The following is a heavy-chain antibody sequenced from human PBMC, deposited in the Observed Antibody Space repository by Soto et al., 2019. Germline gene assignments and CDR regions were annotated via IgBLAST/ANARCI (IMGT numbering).Heavy chain of an antibody. V-gene: IGHV1-69*12. CDR3: TTGAHGGNFES. CDR2: IIAIFDKA. Sequence: QVQLVQSGAEVKKPGSSVKVSCKVSGGRFNTNAISWLRQAPGQGLEWMGGIIAIFDKANYGQRYQDRVTMTAVDSTSTAYMALSSLRCDDTAVYCCTTGAHGGNFESWGQGSLVTVSA. D-gene: IGHD2-15*01. J-gene: IGHJ4*02. CDR1: GGRFNTNA.